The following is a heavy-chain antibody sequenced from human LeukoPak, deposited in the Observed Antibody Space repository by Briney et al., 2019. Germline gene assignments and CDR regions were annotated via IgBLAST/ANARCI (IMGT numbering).Heavy chain of an antibody. Sequence: PGGSLRLSCAPSGLTFNNYAMSWVRQAPGKGREWVSGISGSGGSTDYADSVKGRFTISRDNSKNTLYLQMNSLRVEDTAVYYCAKGPRSYSYYFDYWGQGTLVTVSS. CDR3: AKGPRSYSYYFDY. J-gene: IGHJ4*02. D-gene: IGHD2-15*01. CDR2: ISGSGGST. CDR1: GLTFNNYA. V-gene: IGHV3-23*01.